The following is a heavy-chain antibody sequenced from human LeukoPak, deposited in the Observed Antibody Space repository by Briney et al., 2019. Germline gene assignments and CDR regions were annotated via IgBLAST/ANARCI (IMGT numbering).Heavy chain of an antibody. Sequence: SETLSLTCAVSGVSISSSNSYWGWIRQPPGKGLEWIGSIYYSGNTYYNASLKSRVTISVDTSKNQFSLKLSSVTAADTAVYYCARGDYGGAFDIWGQGTMVTVSS. D-gene: IGHD4-17*01. V-gene: IGHV4-39*07. CDR1: GVSISSSNSY. CDR2: IYYSGNT. J-gene: IGHJ3*02. CDR3: ARGDYGGAFDI.